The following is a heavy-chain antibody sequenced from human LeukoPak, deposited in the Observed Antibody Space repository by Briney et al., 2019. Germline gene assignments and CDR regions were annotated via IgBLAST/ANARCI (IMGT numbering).Heavy chain of an antibody. CDR3: AKVFEVRGARRPKDY. V-gene: IGHV3-30*18. CDR2: ISYDGGNK. D-gene: IGHD3-10*01. Sequence: GGSLRLSCAASGFTFSDYGMHWVRQAPGKGLEWVALISYDGGNKFYADSVRDRFTVSRDNSKNTLFLQMNSLRIEDTAVYYCAKVFEVRGARRPKDYWGQGTLVIVSS. J-gene: IGHJ4*02. CDR1: GFTFSDYG.